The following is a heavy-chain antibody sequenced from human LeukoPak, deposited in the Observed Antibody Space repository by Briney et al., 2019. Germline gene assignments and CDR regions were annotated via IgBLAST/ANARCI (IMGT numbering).Heavy chain of an antibody. V-gene: IGHV4-38-2*02. CDR1: GYSISSGYY. Sequence: PSETLSLTRAVSGYSISSGYYWGWIRQPPGKGLEWIGSIYHSGSTYYNPSLKSRVTISVDTSKNQFSLKLSSVTAADTAVYYCARDLMYGDYTPHDYWGQGTLVTVSS. J-gene: IGHJ4*02. D-gene: IGHD4-17*01. CDR3: ARDLMYGDYTPHDY. CDR2: IYHSGST.